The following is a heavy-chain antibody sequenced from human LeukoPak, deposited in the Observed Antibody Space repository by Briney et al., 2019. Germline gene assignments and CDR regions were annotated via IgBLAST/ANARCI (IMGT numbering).Heavy chain of an antibody. CDR1: GFTFSHYA. J-gene: IGHJ5*02. CDR3: ARGHHGDP. CDR2: VSESGDSI. D-gene: IGHD1-14*01. Sequence: PGGSLRLSCAASGFTFSHYAMTWVRQGPGQGLEWVSTVSESGDSIYYADSVKGRFIISRDNSKNTMYLQMNSLRAEDTATYYCARGHHGDPWGQGTLVTVSS. V-gene: IGHV3-23*01.